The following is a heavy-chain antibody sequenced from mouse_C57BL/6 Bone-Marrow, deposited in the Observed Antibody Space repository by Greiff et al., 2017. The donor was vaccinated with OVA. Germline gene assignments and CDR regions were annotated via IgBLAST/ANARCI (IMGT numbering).Heavy chain of an antibody. V-gene: IGHV14-2*01. Sequence: VQLQQSGAELVKPGASVKLSCTASGFNIKDYYMHWVKQRPEQGLEWIGRIDPEDGETKYAPEFQGKATITADTSSNTAYLQLSSLTSEDTAVYYCARDGYFYYFDYWGQGTTLTVSS. J-gene: IGHJ2*01. D-gene: IGHD2-3*01. CDR2: IDPEDGET. CDR1: GFNIKDYY. CDR3: ARDGYFYYFDY.